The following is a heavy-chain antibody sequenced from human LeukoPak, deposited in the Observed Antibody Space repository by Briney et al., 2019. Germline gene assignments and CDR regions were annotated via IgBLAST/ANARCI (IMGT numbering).Heavy chain of an antibody. V-gene: IGHV4-34*01. D-gene: IGHD5-24*01. Sequence: PSETLSLTCAVYGGSFSGYYWSWIRQPPGKGLEWIGEINHSGSTNYNPSLKSRVTISVDTSKNQFPLKLSSVTAADTAVYYCARSGRRDGYNWFFYFDYWGQGTLVTVSS. CDR2: INHSGST. CDR3: ARSGRRDGYNWFFYFDY. J-gene: IGHJ4*02. CDR1: GGSFSGYY.